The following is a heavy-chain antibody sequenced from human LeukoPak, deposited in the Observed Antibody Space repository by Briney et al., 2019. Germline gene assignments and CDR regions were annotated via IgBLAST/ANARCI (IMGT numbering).Heavy chain of an antibody. CDR3: ARDLSGWLGLGSRGSFDY. CDR1: GGTFSSYA. J-gene: IGHJ4*02. Sequence: SVKVSCKASGGTFSSYAISWVRPAPGQGLEWMGRIIPILGIANYAQKFQGRVTITADKSTSTAYMELSSLRSEDTAVYYCARDLSGWLGLGSRGSFDYWGQGTLVTVSS. V-gene: IGHV1-69*04. D-gene: IGHD6-19*01. CDR2: IIPILGIA.